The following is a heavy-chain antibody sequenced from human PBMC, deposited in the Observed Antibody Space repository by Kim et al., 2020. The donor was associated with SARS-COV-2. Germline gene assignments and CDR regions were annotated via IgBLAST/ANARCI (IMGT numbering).Heavy chain of an antibody. CDR3: ARSPIFGVVPNWFDP. D-gene: IGHD3-3*01. CDR1: GGSISSSSYY. J-gene: IGHJ5*02. Sequence: SETLSLTCTVSGGSISSSSYYWGWIRQPPGKGLEWIGSIYYSGSTYYNPSLKSRVTISVDTSKKQFSLKLSSVTAADTAVYYCARSPIFGVVPNWFDPWGQGTLVTVSS. V-gene: IGHV4-39*07. CDR2: IYYSGST.